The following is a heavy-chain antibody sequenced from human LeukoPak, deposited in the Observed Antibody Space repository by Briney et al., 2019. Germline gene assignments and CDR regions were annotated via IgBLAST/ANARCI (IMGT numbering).Heavy chain of an antibody. CDR2: ITASGGGT. D-gene: IGHD3-22*01. CDR1: GFTFSSYA. V-gene: IGHV3-23*01. J-gene: IGHJ4*02. Sequence: PGGSLRLSCVASGFTFSSYAMSWVRQAPGKGLEWVSGITASGGGTHYTDSVKGRFTISRDNSKNTLYLQMNSLRAEDTAVYYCAKDRHYYDSSGYPPYYFDYWGQGTLVTVSS. CDR3: AKDRHYYDSSGYPPYYFDY.